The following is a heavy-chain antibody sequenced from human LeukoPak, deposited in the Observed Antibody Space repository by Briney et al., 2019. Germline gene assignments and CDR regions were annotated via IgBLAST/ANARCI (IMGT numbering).Heavy chain of an antibody. D-gene: IGHD6-19*01. CDR3: ALSIAVAGTAFDY. Sequence: ASVKVSCKASGYTFTSYYMHWVRQAPGQGLEWMGWINPNSGGTNYAQKFQGRVTMTRDTSISTAYMELSRLRSDDTAVYYCALSIAVAGTAFDYWGQGTLVTVSS. V-gene: IGHV1-2*02. CDR2: INPNSGGT. J-gene: IGHJ4*02. CDR1: GYTFTSYY.